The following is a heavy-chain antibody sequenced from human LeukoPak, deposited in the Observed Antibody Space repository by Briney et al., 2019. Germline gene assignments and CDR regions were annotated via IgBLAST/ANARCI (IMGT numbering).Heavy chain of an antibody. CDR3: ARWGGPTAGRWIWNFDY. J-gene: IGHJ4*02. CDR2: INTKRWRT. D-gene: IGHD3-10*01. Sequence: AAVTVSCKSSGSSFTSHYIHWVRQAPGHGLEWLGWINTKRWRTTNSQKIPGTVTMTRDTSIATAHIEQRGLRSDDTALYFCARWGGPTAGRWIWNFDYWGQGTQFTVSS. V-gene: IGHV1-2*02. CDR1: GSSFTSHY.